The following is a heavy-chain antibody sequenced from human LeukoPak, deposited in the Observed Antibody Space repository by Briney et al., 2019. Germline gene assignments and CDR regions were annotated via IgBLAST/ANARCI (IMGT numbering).Heavy chain of an antibody. J-gene: IGHJ3*02. CDR2: INHSGST. CDR1: GGSFRGYY. D-gene: IGHD3-10*01. Sequence: SETLSLTCAVYGGSFRGYYWSWIRQPPGKGLEWIGEINHSGSTNYNPSLKSRVTISVDTSKNQFSLKLSSVTAADTAVYYCARVRILWFGELDAFDIWGQGTMVTVSS. CDR3: ARVRILWFGELDAFDI. V-gene: IGHV4-34*01.